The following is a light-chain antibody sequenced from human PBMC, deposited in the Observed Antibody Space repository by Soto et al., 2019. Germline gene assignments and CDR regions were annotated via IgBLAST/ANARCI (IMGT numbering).Light chain of an antibody. CDR3: ATWDDSLTGSVV. CDR1: SSNIGSNT. V-gene: IGLV1-44*01. CDR2: TNY. Sequence: QSVLTQPPSASGTPGQRVTISCSGSSSNIGSNTVNWYQQLPGTAPKLLIYTNYQRPSGVPDRFSGSKSGTSASLAISVLQSEDEADYYCATWDDSLTGSVVFGGGTKLTVL. J-gene: IGLJ2*01.